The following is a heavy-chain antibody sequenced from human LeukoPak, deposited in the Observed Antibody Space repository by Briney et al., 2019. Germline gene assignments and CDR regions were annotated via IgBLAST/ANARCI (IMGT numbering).Heavy chain of an antibody. CDR2: INPNSGGT. D-gene: IGHD3-3*01. CDR1: GYTFTGYY. CDR3: ARRNRSGYLDY. J-gene: IGHJ4*02. Sequence: ASVKVSCKASGYTFTGYYMHWVRQAPGQGLEWMGWINPNSGGTNYAQKFQGRVTITTDESTSTAYMELSSLRSEDTAVYYCARRNRSGYLDYWGQGTLVTVSS. V-gene: IGHV1-2*02.